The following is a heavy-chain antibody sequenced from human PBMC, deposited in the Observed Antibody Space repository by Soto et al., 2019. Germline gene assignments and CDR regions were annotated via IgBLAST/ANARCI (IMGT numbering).Heavy chain of an antibody. J-gene: IGHJ4*02. CDR1: GFTFSSYW. V-gene: IGHV3-74*01. D-gene: IGHD3-16*01. Sequence: EVQLVESGGGLVQPGGSLGLSCAASGFTFSSYWMHWVRQAPGKGLVWVSRINPDGTTTTYADSVKGRFTISRDNAKNTLYLQMNSLRGDDTAVYYCARVPTGRYGVWNYWGQGTLVTVSS. CDR2: INPDGTTT. CDR3: ARVPTGRYGVWNY.